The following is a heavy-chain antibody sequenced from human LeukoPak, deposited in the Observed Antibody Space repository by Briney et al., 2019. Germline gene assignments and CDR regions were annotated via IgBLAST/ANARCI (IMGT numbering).Heavy chain of an antibody. CDR2: LRPKNGNS. V-gene: IGHV1-8*01. CDR1: GYTFTSYD. J-gene: IGHJ4*02. CDR3: ARGPPESTSSDY. D-gene: IGHD2-2*01. Sequence: ASVKVSCKASGYTFTSYDVNWVRQAAGQGLEWIGWLRPKNGNSGYAQKFQGRVTMTRDTSISTAYMELRSLTSEDTAVYYCARGPPESTSSDYWGRGTLITVSS.